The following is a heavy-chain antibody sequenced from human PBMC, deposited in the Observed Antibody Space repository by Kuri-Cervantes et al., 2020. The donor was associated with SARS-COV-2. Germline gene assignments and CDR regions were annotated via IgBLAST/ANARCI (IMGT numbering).Heavy chain of an antibody. D-gene: IGHD2-21*02. J-gene: IGHJ3*02. CDR2: ISYDGSKK. CDR1: GFTFNNYD. CDR3: ARVRALCGGDCYSANDAFDI. V-gene: IGHV3-30-3*01. Sequence: GESLKISCAASGFTFNNYDMYWVRQAPGKGLEWVAVISYDGSKKYYADSVKGRFTISRDNSKNTLYLQMNSLRAEDTAVYYCARVRALCGGDCYSANDAFDIWGQGTMVTVSS.